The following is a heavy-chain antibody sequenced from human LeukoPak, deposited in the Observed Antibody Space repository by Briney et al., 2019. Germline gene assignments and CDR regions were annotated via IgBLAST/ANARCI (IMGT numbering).Heavy chain of an antibody. Sequence: SETLSLTCTVSGGSISSSSYYWGWIRQPPGKGLEWIGSIYYSVSTYYNPSLKSRVTISVDTSKNQFSLKLSSVTAADTAVYYCARDYSSSLNDAFDIWGQGTMVTVSS. CDR1: GGSISSSSYY. V-gene: IGHV4-39*07. CDR3: ARDYSSSLNDAFDI. CDR2: IYYSVST. D-gene: IGHD6-6*01. J-gene: IGHJ3*02.